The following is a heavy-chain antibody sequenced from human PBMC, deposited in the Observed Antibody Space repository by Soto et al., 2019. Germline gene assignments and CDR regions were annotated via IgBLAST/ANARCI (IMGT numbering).Heavy chain of an antibody. CDR2: MYYSGST. CDR1: GDSIISSSYY. V-gene: IGHV4-39*01. J-gene: IGHJ6*02. Sequence: SETLSLTCTVSGDSIISSSYYWAWIRQSPGKGLEWIGNMYYSGSTYYNLSLKSRVTMSVDTSKNQFSLKISSVTAADTSVYYCARIVVIPAAPNYYNYYGVDVWGQWTTVTVS. D-gene: IGHD2-2*01. CDR3: ARIVVIPAAPNYYNYYGVDV.